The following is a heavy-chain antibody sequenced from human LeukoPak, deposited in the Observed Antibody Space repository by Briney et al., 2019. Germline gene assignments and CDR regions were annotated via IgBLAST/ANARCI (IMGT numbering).Heavy chain of an antibody. CDR2: TYYDGRT. J-gene: IGHJ5*02. Sequence: SETLSLTCSVSGDSIDSGGYYWSWIRQHPGRGLEWIGHTYYDGRTYQNPSLKSRVIISVDTSKNQFSLNVSSVTAADTAVYFCARIGTASRLNWFDPWGQGTLVTVSS. V-gene: IGHV4-31*03. CDR3: ARIGTASRLNWFDP. D-gene: IGHD6-6*01. CDR1: GDSIDSGGYY.